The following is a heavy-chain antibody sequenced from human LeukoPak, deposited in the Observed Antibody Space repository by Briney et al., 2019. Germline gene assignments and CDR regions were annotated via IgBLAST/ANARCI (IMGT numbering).Heavy chain of an antibody. J-gene: IGHJ4*02. D-gene: IGHD3-3*01. Sequence: GASVKVSCKASGYTFTGYYMHWVRQAPGQGLEWMGWINPNSGGTNYAQKFQGRVTMTRDTSISTAYMELSRLRPDDTAVYYCARVLTIFGVEFDYWGQGTLVTVSS. CDR1: GYTFTGYY. CDR2: INPNSGGT. V-gene: IGHV1-2*02. CDR3: ARVLTIFGVEFDY.